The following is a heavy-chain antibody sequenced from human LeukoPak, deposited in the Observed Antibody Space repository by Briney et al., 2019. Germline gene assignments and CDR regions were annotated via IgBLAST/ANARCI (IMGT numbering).Heavy chain of an antibody. CDR1: GGTFSSYA. J-gene: IGHJ3*02. CDR3: AGFFYDNSGDAFDM. CDR2: IILIYGSA. D-gene: IGHD3-22*01. V-gene: IGHV1-69*13. Sequence: SVKVSCTASGGTFSSYAISWVRQAPGQGLEWMGGIILIYGSAKYAQKFQGRLTITSDESTRTVYMELSSLRPEDSAVHYCAGFFYDNSGDAFDMWGQGTMVTVS.